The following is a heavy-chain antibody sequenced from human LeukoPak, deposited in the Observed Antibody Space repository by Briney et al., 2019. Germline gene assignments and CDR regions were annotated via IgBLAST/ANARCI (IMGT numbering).Heavy chain of an antibody. D-gene: IGHD4-23*01. J-gene: IGHJ6*03. V-gene: IGHV7-4-1*02. Sequence: ASVKVSCKASGYIFNRQGMNWVRQAPGQGLEWMGWINTDSGNPTYAQGFTGRFVFSLDSSVSTVYLQISSLKAEDTAVYYCARPKLRWSAYYYMDVWGKGTTVTVSS. CDR3: ARPKLRWSAYYYMDV. CDR2: INTDSGNP. CDR1: GYIFNRQG.